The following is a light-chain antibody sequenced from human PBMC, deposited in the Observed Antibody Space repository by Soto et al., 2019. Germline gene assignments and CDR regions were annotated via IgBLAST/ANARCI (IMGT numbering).Light chain of an antibody. Sequence: DIQMTQSPSSLSASVGDRVTISCRAGQSISTYLNWYQQKPGTAPRLLIYRASSVKSGVPPRFSGSGSGRDFTLTISSLRPEDIATYFCQRSYSSPPWTFGQGTKVDI. V-gene: IGKV1-39*01. CDR1: QSISTY. J-gene: IGKJ1*01. CDR3: QRSYSSPPWT. CDR2: RAS.